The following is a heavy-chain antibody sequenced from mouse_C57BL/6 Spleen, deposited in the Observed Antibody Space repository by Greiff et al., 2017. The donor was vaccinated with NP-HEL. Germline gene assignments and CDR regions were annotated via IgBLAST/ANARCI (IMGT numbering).Heavy chain of an antibody. CDR1: GYTFTDYE. CDR2: IDPETGGT. D-gene: IGHD1-1*01. Sequence: QVQLQQSGAELVRPGASVTLSCKASGYTFTDYEMHWVKQTPVHGLEWIGAIDPETGGTAYNQKFKGKAILTADKSSSTAYMELRSLTSEDSAVYYCTRQGLRYPRFDYWGQGTTLTVSS. V-gene: IGHV1-15*01. CDR3: TRQGLRYPRFDY. J-gene: IGHJ2*01.